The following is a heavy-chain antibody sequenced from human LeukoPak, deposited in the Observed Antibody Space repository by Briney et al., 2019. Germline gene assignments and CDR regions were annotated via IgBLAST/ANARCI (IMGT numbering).Heavy chain of an antibody. D-gene: IGHD3-22*01. Sequence: SETLSLTCSISGGSITTHYWSWIRQPPGKGLEWIGYIYHTGINKYNPSLKSRVTISVDTSEKQFSLKLSSVTAADTAVYYCARTAYSSGYFPNWFDSWGQGTLVTVSS. J-gene: IGHJ5*01. CDR2: IYHTGIN. V-gene: IGHV4-59*03. CDR3: ARTAYSSGYFPNWFDS. CDR1: GGSITTHY.